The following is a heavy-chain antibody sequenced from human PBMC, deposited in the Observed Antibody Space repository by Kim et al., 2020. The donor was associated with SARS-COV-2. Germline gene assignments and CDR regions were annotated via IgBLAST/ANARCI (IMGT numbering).Heavy chain of an antibody. J-gene: IGHJ4*02. CDR2: IWYDGSNK. CDR1: GFIFSNYG. Sequence: GGSLRLSCAASGFIFSNYGMHWVRQAPGKGLEWVSFIWYDGSNKYYADSVKGRFTISRDNSKNTLFLQMNSLRAEDTAVYYCASDGESSSWTEYYFDYWGQGTLVTVSS. D-gene: IGHD6-13*01. V-gene: IGHV3-33*01. CDR3: ASDGESSSWTEYYFDY.